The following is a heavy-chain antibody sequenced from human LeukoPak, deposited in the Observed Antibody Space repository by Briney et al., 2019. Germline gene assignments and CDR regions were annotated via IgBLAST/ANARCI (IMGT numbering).Heavy chain of an antibody. CDR3: ARGRGSPYYFDC. CDR1: GFTVSSNY. J-gene: IGHJ4*02. Sequence: HPGGSLRLSCVASGFTVSSNYMTWVRQAPGKGLEWVSVIYSGGSTYYADSVKGRFTISRDSSKNTLCLQLNSLRAEDTAVYYCARGRGSPYYFDCWGQGTLVTVSS. V-gene: IGHV3-53*01. D-gene: IGHD1-26*01. CDR2: IYSGGST.